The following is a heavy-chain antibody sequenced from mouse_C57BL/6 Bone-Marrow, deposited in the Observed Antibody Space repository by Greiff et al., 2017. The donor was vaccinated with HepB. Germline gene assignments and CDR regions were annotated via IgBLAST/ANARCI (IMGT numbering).Heavy chain of an antibody. J-gene: IGHJ4*01. CDR3: ARPITTVAYYYAMDY. V-gene: IGHV8-8*01. CDR2: IWWDDDK. Sequence: QVTLKESGPGILQPSQTLSLTCSFSGFSLSTFGMGVGWIRQPSGKGLEWLAHIWWDDDKYYNPALKSRLTISKDTSKNQVFLKIANVDTADTATYYCARPITTVAYYYAMDYWGQGTSVTVSS. D-gene: IGHD1-1*01. CDR1: GFSLSTFGMG.